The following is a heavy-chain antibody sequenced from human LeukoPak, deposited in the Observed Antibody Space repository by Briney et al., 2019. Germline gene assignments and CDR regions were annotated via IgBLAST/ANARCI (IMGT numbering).Heavy chain of an antibody. D-gene: IGHD5-18*01. V-gene: IGHV3-33*01. CDR3: ARGGPRYSYGRIYFYYYMDV. Sequence: GRSLRLSRAASGFTFSSYGMHWVRQAPGKGLEWVAVIWYDGSNKYYADSVKGRFTISRDNSKNTLYLQMNSLRAEDTAVYYCARGGPRYSYGRIYFYYYMDVWGKGTTVTVSS. CDR1: GFTFSSYG. J-gene: IGHJ6*03. CDR2: IWYDGSNK.